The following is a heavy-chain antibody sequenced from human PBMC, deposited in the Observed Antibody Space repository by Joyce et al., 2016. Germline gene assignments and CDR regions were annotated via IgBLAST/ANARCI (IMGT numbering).Heavy chain of an antibody. CDR3: ARGGPSDAFDV. J-gene: IGHJ3*01. CDR2: LYSNGIT. CDR1: GGSMINQY. Sequence: QVQMQESGPGLVKPSETLSLTCSVSGGSMINQYWSWIRQPPGKGLEWIGYLYSNGITNSDPSLKSRVAMLVDTSKNQFSLSLSSVTVADTAVYYCARGGPSDAFDVWGQGTMIAVSS. V-gene: IGHV4-59*11.